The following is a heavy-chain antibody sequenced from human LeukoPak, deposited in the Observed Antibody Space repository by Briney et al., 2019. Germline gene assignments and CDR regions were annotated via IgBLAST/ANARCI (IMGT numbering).Heavy chain of an antibody. Sequence: PGGSLTLSCAASGCSFSSYGMHWVRQAPGKGLEGVEVIWYDGSNNHYADSVRGGFTISRDNAKNSLYLQMHSLGADDTAVYYCARAQGGYSYGSFDYWGQGTLVTVSA. CDR1: GCSFSSYG. V-gene: IGHV3-33*01. CDR3: ARAQGGYSYGSFDY. J-gene: IGHJ4*02. D-gene: IGHD5-18*01. CDR2: IWYDGSNN.